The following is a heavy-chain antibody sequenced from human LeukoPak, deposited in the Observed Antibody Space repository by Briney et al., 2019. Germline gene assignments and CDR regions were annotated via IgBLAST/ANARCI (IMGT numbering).Heavy chain of an antibody. V-gene: IGHV1-2*02. D-gene: IGHD6-19*01. Sequence: ASVKVSCKASGYTFTGYYMHWVRQAPGQGLEWMGWINPNSGGTNYAQKFQGRVTLTTDTSTSTAYMELRSLRSDDTAVYYCARVHSSNWYDYWGQGTLVTVSS. CDR3: ARVHSSNWYDY. J-gene: IGHJ5*01. CDR2: INPNSGGT. CDR1: GYTFTGYY.